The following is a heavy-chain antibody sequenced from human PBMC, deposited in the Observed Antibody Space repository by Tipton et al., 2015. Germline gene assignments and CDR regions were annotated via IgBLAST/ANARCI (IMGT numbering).Heavy chain of an antibody. V-gene: IGHV4-34*01. Sequence: TLSLTCAVYGGSFSGYYWSWIRQPPGKGLEWIGEMNHSGSTNYNPSLKSRVTISVDTSKNHFSLNLTSVTAADTAVYYCARGIVGATQGPFDYWGQGTLVTVSS. CDR1: GGSFSGYY. D-gene: IGHD1-26*01. CDR2: MNHSGST. J-gene: IGHJ4*02. CDR3: ARGIVGATQGPFDY.